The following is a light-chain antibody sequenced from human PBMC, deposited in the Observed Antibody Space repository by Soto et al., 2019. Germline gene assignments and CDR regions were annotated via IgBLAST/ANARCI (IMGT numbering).Light chain of an antibody. J-gene: IGLJ7*01. Sequence: QSALTQPASVSGSPGQSITISCARTSSDIGSYNLVSWYQHHPGKAPKLVIFEATKRPSGVSNRFSGSKSGTTASLTISRLQPEDEADYYCCSYAGTDTFAVFGGGTQLTVL. V-gene: IGLV2-23*02. CDR3: CSYAGTDTFAV. CDR2: EAT. CDR1: SSDIGSYNL.